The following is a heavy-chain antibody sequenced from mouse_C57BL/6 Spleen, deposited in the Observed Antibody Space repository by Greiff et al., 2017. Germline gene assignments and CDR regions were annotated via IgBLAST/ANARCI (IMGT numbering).Heavy chain of an antibody. CDR3: PYSNYRYYTMDY. J-gene: IGHJ4*01. CDR1: GYTFTSYW. CDR2: IHPNSGST. Sequence: QVQLQQPGAELVKPGASVQLSCKASGYTFTSYWMHWVKQRPGQGLEWIGMIHPNSGSTNYNEKFKSKATLTVDKSSSTAYMQLSSLTSEDSAVYYCPYSNYRYYTMDYWGQGTSVTVSS. V-gene: IGHV1-64*01. D-gene: IGHD2-5*01.